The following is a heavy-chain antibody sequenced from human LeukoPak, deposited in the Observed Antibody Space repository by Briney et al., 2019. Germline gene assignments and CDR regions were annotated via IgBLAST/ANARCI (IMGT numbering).Heavy chain of an antibody. J-gene: IGHJ3*02. Sequence: ASVKVSCKASGYTFTSYYMHWVRQAPGQGLEWMGIINPSGGSTSYAQKFQGRVTMTRDMSTSTVYMELSSLRSEDTAVYYCARLGQPNWNDFAFDIWGQGTMVTVSS. CDR2: INPSGGST. D-gene: IGHD1-20*01. CDR3: ARLGQPNWNDFAFDI. V-gene: IGHV1-46*01. CDR1: GYTFTSYY.